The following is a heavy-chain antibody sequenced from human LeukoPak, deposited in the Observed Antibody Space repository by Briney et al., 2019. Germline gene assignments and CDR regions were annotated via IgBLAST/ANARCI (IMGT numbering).Heavy chain of an antibody. CDR2: ISGSGGST. D-gene: IGHD2-2*01. V-gene: IGHV3-23*01. J-gene: IGHJ2*01. CDR3: AKEGCSSTSCYAEVWYFDL. Sequence: GGSLRLSCAASGFTFSSYAMSWVRQAPGKGLEWVSAISGSGGSTYYADSVKGRFTISRDNSKNTLYLQMNSMRGADTAVYYCAKEGCSSTSCYAEVWYFDLWGRGTLVTVSS. CDR1: GFTFSSYA.